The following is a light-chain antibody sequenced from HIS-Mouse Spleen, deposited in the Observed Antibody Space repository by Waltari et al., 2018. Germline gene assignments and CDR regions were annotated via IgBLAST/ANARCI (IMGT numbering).Light chain of an antibody. J-gene: IGLJ2*01. CDR3: SSYTSSSFNVV. CDR2: DVS. Sequence: QSALTQPASVSGSPGQSITISCTGTSSDVGGYNYVSWYQQHPGKAPKLMIYDVSNPPSGVSNLFSGSKSGNTAYLTISGLQAEDEADYYCSSYTSSSFNVVFGGGTKLTVL. CDR1: SSDVGGYNY. V-gene: IGLV2-14*03.